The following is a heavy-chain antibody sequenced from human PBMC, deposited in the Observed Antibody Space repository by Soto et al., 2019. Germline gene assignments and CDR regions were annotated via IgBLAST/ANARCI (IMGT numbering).Heavy chain of an antibody. Sequence: PSETLSLTCAVSGGSISTSNWWSWVRQPPGKGLEWIGEVYRTGSTNYNPSLESRLTISVDKSKNQFSLKLTSVTAAGTAVYYCARARATIAAAAIFDCWGQGTLVTVS. V-gene: IGHV4-4*02. CDR1: GGSISTSNW. J-gene: IGHJ4*02. D-gene: IGHD6-13*01. CDR2: VYRTGST. CDR3: ARARATIAAAAIFDC.